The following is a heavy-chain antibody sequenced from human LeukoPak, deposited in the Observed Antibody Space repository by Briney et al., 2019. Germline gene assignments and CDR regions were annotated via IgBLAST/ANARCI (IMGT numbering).Heavy chain of an antibody. J-gene: IGHJ4*02. D-gene: IGHD6-13*01. CDR2: IYYSGST. V-gene: IGHV4-39*07. CDR3: ARGAVAAAGTDY. Sequence: SETLSLTCTVSGGSISSSSYYWGWIRQPPGKGLEWIGSIYYSGSTYYNPSLKSRVTISVDTSKNQFSLKLSSVTAADTAVYYCARGAVAAAGTDYWGQGTVVTVSS. CDR1: GGSISSSSYY.